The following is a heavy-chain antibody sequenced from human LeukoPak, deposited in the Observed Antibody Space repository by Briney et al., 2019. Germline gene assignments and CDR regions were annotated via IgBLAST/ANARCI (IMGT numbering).Heavy chain of an antibody. V-gene: IGHV3-9*01. CDR2: MSWNSGSI. J-gene: IGHJ4*02. D-gene: IGHD2-21*02. Sequence: GGSLRLSCAASGFTFDDYAMHWVRQAPGNGLEWVSGMSWNSGSIGYADSVKGRFTISRDNAKSRVYLQMNSLRAEDTAVYYCATVFDYWGQGTLVTVSS. CDR3: ATVFDY. CDR1: GFTFDDYA.